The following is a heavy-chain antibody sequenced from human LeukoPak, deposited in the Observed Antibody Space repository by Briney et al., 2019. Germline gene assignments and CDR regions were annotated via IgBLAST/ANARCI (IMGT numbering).Heavy chain of an antibody. CDR1: RFTLSNYW. CDR2: IKQDGNKK. D-gene: IGHD6-19*01. CDR3: ARQRGSGCLDY. V-gene: IGHV3-7*01. Sequence: PGGSLRLSCAASRFTLSNYWMSWVRQAPGKGLEWVANIKQDGNKKYCVDSVKDRFPIPRHNAKNSLSREMNSLRAEDTAVYYCARQRGSGCLDYWGEGAMVTVSS. J-gene: IGHJ4*02.